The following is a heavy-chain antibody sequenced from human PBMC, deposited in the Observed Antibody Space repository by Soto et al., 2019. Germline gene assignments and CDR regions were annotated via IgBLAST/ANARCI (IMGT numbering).Heavy chain of an antibody. CDR2: IYHSGST. J-gene: IGHJ6*01. CDR3: ARADIGYCSSTSCLGDYYYGMDV. Sequence: SETLSLTCAVSGGSISSSNWWSWVRQPPGKGLEWIGEIYHSGSTNYNPSLKSRVTISVDKSKNQFSLRLSSVTAADTAVYYCARADIGYCSSTSCLGDYYYGMDVWGQGTTVTVSS. V-gene: IGHV4-4*02. D-gene: IGHD2-2*01. CDR1: GGSISSSNW.